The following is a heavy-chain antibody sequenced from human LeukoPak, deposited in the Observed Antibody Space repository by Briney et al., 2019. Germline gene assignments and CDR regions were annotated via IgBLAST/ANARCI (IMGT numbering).Heavy chain of an antibody. D-gene: IGHD3-3*01. J-gene: IGHJ4*02. V-gene: IGHV4-39*01. CDR3: ARGGRSGYYYLFDY. CDR1: GGSISSSSYY. CDR2: IYYSGST. Sequence: SETLSLTCTVSGGSISSSSYYWGWIRQPPGKGLEWIGSIYYSGSTYYNPSLKSRVTISVDTSKNQFSLKLSSVTAADTAVYYCARGGRSGYYYLFDYWGQGTLVTVSS.